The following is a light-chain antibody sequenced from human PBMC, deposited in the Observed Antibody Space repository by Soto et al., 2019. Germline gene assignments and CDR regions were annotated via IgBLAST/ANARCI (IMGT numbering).Light chain of an antibody. Sequence: EIVLTQSPATLSLSPGERATLSCRASQSVSSYLDWYQQKPGQAPRLLIYDASNRATGIPARFSGSGSGTDFTLTISSLEPEDFAVYYCQQRSNWPRTFGPGTKLEIK. J-gene: IGKJ2*01. V-gene: IGKV3-11*01. CDR3: QQRSNWPRT. CDR1: QSVSSY. CDR2: DAS.